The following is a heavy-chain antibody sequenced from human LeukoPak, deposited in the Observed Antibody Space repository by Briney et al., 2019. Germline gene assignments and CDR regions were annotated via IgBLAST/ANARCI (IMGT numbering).Heavy chain of an antibody. D-gene: IGHD6-19*01. V-gene: IGHV1-69*13. CDR2: IIPIFGTA. CDR3: ARRPYSSGWLHYYGMDV. J-gene: IGHJ6*02. Sequence: GASVKVSCKASGDTFSSYAISWVRQAPGQGLEWMGGIIPIFGTANYAQKFQGRVSITADESTSTAYMELSSLRSEDTAVYYCARRPYSSGWLHYYGMDVWGQGTTVTVSS. CDR1: GDTFSSYA.